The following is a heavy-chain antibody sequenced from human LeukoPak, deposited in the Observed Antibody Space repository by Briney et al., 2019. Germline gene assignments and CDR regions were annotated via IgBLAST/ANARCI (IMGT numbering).Heavy chain of an antibody. CDR1: GFTFSSYE. V-gene: IGHV3-48*03. Sequence: GGSLRLSCAASGFTFSSYEMNWVRQAPGKGLEWVSYIGSSGSTVYYTDSVKGRFTISRDNAKNSLYMQMESLRDEDTAIYYCARDTLEYSNSPDALDIWGQGTMVTVSS. CDR3: ARDTLEYSNSPDALDI. J-gene: IGHJ3*02. D-gene: IGHD4-23*01. CDR2: IGSSGSTV.